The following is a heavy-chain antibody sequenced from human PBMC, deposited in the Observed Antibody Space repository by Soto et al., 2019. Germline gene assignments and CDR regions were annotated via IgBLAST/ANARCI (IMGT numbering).Heavy chain of an antibody. CDR1: GFTFSSYG. Sequence: GGSLRLSCAASGFTFSSYGIHWVRQAPGKGLEWVAVISYDGSNKYYADSVKGRFTISRDNSKNTLYLQMNSLRAEDTAVYYCAVSHYDFWSGYHYYYYGMDVWGQGTTVTVSS. J-gene: IGHJ6*02. D-gene: IGHD3-3*01. CDR2: ISYDGSNK. V-gene: IGHV3-30*03. CDR3: AVSHYDFWSGYHYYYYGMDV.